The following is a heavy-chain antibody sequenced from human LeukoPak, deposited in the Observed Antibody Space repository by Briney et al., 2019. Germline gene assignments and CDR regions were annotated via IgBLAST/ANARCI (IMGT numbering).Heavy chain of an antibody. J-gene: IGHJ4*02. CDR1: GFTFSSYW. Sequence: GGSLRLSCAASGFTFSSYWMHWVRQAPGKGLVWVSRINSDGSSTSYADSVKGRFTISRDNAENTLYLQMNSLRAEDTAVYYCARDPASGSYLEYYFDYWGQGTLVTVSS. V-gene: IGHV3-74*01. CDR2: INSDGSST. CDR3: ARDPASGSYLEYYFDY. D-gene: IGHD1-26*01.